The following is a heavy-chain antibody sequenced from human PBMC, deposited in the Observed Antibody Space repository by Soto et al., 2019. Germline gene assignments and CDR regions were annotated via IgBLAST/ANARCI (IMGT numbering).Heavy chain of an antibody. CDR3: AKGYSGSYSHYFDY. V-gene: IGHV3-23*01. J-gene: IGHJ4*02. CDR2: ISGSGGST. D-gene: IGHD1-26*01. Sequence: GGSLRLSCAASGFTFSSYVMSWVRQAPGKGLEWVSAISGSGGSTYYADSVKGRFTISRDNSRNTLYLQMNSLRAEDTAVYYCAKGYSGSYSHYFDYWGQGTLVTVS. CDR1: GFTFSSYV.